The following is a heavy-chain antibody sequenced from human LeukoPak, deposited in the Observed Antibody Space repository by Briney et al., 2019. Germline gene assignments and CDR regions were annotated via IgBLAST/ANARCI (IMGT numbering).Heavy chain of an antibody. CDR1: GGSISSYY. Sequence: SGTLSLTCTVSGGSISSYYWSWIRQPPGKGLEWIGYIYTSGSTNYNPSLKSRVTISVDTSKNQFSLKLSSVTAADTAVYYCARGRSGSYLSAFDIWGQGTMVTVSS. D-gene: IGHD1-26*01. V-gene: IGHV4-4*09. CDR2: IYTSGST. CDR3: ARGRSGSYLSAFDI. J-gene: IGHJ3*02.